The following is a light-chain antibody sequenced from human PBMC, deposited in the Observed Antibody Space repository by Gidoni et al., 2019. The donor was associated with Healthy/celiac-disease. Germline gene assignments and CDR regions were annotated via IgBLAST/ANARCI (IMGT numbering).Light chain of an antibody. Sequence: DIVMTQSPDSLAVSLGERATSNCKSSQSVLYSSNNKNYLAWYQQKPGQPHKLLIYWASTRESGVTDRFSGSGSGTDFTLTISSLQAEDVAVYYCQQYYSTPVTFGQGTRLEIK. V-gene: IGKV4-1*01. CDR1: QSVLYSSNNKNY. CDR3: QQYYSTPVT. J-gene: IGKJ5*01. CDR2: WAS.